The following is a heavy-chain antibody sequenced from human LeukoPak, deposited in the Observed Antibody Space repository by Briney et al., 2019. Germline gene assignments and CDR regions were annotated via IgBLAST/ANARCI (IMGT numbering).Heavy chain of an antibody. CDR1: GFTFSSYG. V-gene: IGHV3-33*01. D-gene: IGHD6-19*01. J-gene: IGHJ6*02. Sequence: GGSLRLSCAASGFTFSSYGMPWVRQAPGKGLEWVAVIWYDGSNKYYADSVKGRFTISRDNSKNTLYLQMNSLRAEDTAVYYCARGDKQWLVDYYYYYGMDVWGQGTTVTVSS. CDR3: ARGDKQWLVDYYYYYGMDV. CDR2: IWYDGSNK.